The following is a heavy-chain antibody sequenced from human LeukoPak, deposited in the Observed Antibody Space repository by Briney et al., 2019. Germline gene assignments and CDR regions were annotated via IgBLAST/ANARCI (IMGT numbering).Heavy chain of an antibody. D-gene: IGHD2-2*01. CDR2: IIPIFGTA. Sequence: SVKVSCKASGVTFSSYAISWVRQPPGQGPEWMGGIIPIFGTANYAQMFQGRVTITKDESPSTAYMELSSLRSEDTAVYYCAKGPDIVVVPAVTSYYYYYYMDVWGKGTTVTVSS. CDR1: GVTFSSYA. CDR3: AKGPDIVVVPAVTSYYYYYYMDV. J-gene: IGHJ6*03. V-gene: IGHV1-69*05.